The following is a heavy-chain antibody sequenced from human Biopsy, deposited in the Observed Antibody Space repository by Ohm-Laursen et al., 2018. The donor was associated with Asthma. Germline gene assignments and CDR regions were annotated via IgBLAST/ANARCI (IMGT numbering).Heavy chain of an antibody. CDR3: ARDGPELPTELDY. D-gene: IGHD1-14*01. Sequence: SLRLSCSASGFTFSNYVMSWVRQAPGKGLEWASSITGSGGFTYYADSVKGRFTISRDNAKNSLYLQMNSLRAEDTAVYYCARDGPELPTELDYWGPGTLVTVSS. CDR2: ITGSGGFT. J-gene: IGHJ4*02. CDR1: GFTFSNYV. V-gene: IGHV3-21*01.